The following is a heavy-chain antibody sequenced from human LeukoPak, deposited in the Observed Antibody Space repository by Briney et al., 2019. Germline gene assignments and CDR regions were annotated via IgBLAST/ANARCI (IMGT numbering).Heavy chain of an antibody. Sequence: PGGSLRLSCAASGFTFSSYSMNWVRQAPGKGLEWVSAISGSGGSTYYADSVKGRFTISRDNPKNTLYLQMNSLRAEDTAVYYCAKDLRYCSGGSCYWDSDAFDIWGQGTMVTVSS. J-gene: IGHJ3*02. V-gene: IGHV3-23*01. CDR1: GFTFSSYS. D-gene: IGHD2-15*01. CDR2: ISGSGGST. CDR3: AKDLRYCSGGSCYWDSDAFDI.